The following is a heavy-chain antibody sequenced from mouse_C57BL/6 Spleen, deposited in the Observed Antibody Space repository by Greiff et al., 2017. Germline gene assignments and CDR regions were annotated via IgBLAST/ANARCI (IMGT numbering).Heavy chain of an antibody. D-gene: IGHD2-2*01. CDR3: TVYGYDGEPWFAY. CDR2: IDPETGGT. CDR1: GYTFTDYE. Sequence: VQLQQSGAELVRPGASVTLSCKASGYTFTDYEMHWVKQTPVHGLEWIGAIDPETGGTAYNQKFKGKAILTADKSSSTAYMELRSLTSEDSAVYYCTVYGYDGEPWFAYWGQGTLVTVSA. V-gene: IGHV1-15*01. J-gene: IGHJ3*01.